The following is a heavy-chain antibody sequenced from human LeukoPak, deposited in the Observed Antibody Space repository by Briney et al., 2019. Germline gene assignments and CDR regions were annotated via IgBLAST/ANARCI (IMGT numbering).Heavy chain of an antibody. CDR2: INHSGST. V-gene: IGHV4-34*01. Sequence: SETLSLTCAVYGGSFSGYYWSWIRQPPGKGLEWIGEINHSGSTNYNPSLKSRVTISVDTSKNQFSLELSSVTAADTAVYYCARVYDFWSPSFDPWGQGTLVTVSS. D-gene: IGHD3-3*01. J-gene: IGHJ5*02. CDR3: ARVYDFWSPSFDP. CDR1: GGSFSGYY.